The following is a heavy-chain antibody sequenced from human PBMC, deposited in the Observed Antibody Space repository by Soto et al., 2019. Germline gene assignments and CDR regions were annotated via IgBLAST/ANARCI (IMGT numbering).Heavy chain of an antibody. CDR2: ISSSSSTI. CDR3: AGGVSSSWYYSTESWFDP. D-gene: IGHD6-13*01. J-gene: IGHJ5*02. CDR1: GFTFSSYS. Sequence: GGSLRLSCAASGFTFSSYSMNWVRQAPGKGLEWVSYISSSSSTIYYADSVKGRFTISRDNAKNSLYLQMNSLRAEDTAVYYCAGGVSSSWYYSTESWFDPWGQGTLVTVSS. V-gene: IGHV3-48*01.